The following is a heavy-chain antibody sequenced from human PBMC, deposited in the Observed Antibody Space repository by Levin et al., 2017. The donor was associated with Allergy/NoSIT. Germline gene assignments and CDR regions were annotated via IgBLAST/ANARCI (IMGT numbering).Heavy chain of an antibody. CDR3: ASSPFYSGYDKYGMDV. CDR1: GFTFSSYS. CDR2: ISSSSSYI. J-gene: IGHJ6*02. V-gene: IGHV3-21*01. D-gene: IGHD5-12*01. Sequence: GGSLRLSCAASGFTFSSYSMNWVRQAPGKGLEWVSSISSSSSYIYYADSVKGRFTISRDNAKNSLYLQMNSLRAEDTAVYYCASSPFYSGYDKYGMDVWGQGTTVTVSS.